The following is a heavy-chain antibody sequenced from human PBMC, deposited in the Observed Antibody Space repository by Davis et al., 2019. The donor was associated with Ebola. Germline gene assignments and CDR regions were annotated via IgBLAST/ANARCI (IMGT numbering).Heavy chain of an antibody. V-gene: IGHV1-46*03. Sequence: ASVTLSCKASGYTFTNYYMHCVRQAPGQGLEWMGMINPNDGRTIYAQKFQGRVTVTRDTSTTTVYMDLSSLRSEDTALYYCTTPGGQDSGYDVFDIWGQGTMVTVSS. CDR2: INPNDGRT. D-gene: IGHD5-12*01. CDR1: GYTFTNYY. CDR3: TTPGGQDSGYDVFDI. J-gene: IGHJ3*02.